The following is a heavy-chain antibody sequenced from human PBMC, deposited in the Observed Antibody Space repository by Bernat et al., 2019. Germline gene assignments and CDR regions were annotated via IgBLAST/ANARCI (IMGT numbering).Heavy chain of an antibody. Sequence: QLQLQESGPGLVKPSETLSLTCTVSGGSISSSSYYWGWIRQPPGKGLEWIGSNYYSGSTYYNPSLKSRVTISVDTSKNQFSLKLSSVTAADTAVYYCARHTSSSVFPYFDYWGQGTLVTVSS. D-gene: IGHD6-6*01. CDR2: NYYSGST. V-gene: IGHV4-39*01. CDR1: GGSISSSSYY. CDR3: ARHTSSSVFPYFDY. J-gene: IGHJ4*02.